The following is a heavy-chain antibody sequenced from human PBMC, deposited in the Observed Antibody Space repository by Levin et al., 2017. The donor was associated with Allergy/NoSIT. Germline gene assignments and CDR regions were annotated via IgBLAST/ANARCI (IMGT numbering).Heavy chain of an antibody. Sequence: GESLKISCAASGFTFSDYYMSWIRQAPGKGLEWVSYISSSGSTIYYADSVKGRFTISRDNAKNSLYLQMNSLRAEDTAVYYCAREYYDFWSGYEYDYYYYGMDVWGQGTTVTVSS. CDR2: ISSSGSTI. CDR1: GFTFSDYY. D-gene: IGHD3-3*01. J-gene: IGHJ6*02. CDR3: AREYYDFWSGYEYDYYYYGMDV. V-gene: IGHV3-11*01.